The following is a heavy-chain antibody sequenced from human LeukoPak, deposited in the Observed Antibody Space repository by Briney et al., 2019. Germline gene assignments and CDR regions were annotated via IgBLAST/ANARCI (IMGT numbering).Heavy chain of an antibody. CDR3: ARLIGYCSSTSCYFGY. CDR2: SYPGDSDT. D-gene: IGHD2-2*01. J-gene: IGHJ4*02. CDR1: GYSFTSYW. Sequence: GESLKISCKGSGYSFTSYWIGWVRQMPGKGLEWMGISYPGDSDTRYSPSFQGQVTISADKSISTAYPQWSSLKASDTAMYYCARLIGYCSSTSCYFGYWGQGTLVTVSS. V-gene: IGHV5-51*01.